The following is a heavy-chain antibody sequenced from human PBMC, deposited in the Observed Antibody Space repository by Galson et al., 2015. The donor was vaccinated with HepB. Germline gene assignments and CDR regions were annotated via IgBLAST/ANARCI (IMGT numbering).Heavy chain of an antibody. CDR2: ITRNGENT. J-gene: IGHJ4*02. V-gene: IGHV3-64D*06. CDR1: GFTFSIYG. Sequence: LRLSCAASGFTFSIYGMHWVRQAPGKGPEYVSGITRNGENTNYGDSVKGRVRISRDNAKKTLYLQMSSVRLEDTAVYYCVKDHGDYGGRDYWGQGTLVTVSS. CDR3: VKDHGDYGGRDY. D-gene: IGHD4/OR15-4a*01.